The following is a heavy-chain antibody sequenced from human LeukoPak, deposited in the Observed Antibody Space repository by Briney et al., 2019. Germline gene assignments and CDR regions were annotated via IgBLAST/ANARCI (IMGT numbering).Heavy chain of an antibody. CDR1: GGTFSSYA. CDR2: IIPIFGTA. D-gene: IGHD6-13*01. Sequence: GASVKVSCKASGGTFSSYAISWVRQAPGQGLEWMGGIIPIFGTANYAQKFQGRVTITADESTSTAYMELSSLRSEDTAVYYCAKDLFISKGSSSWKNWFDPWGQGTLVTVSS. V-gene: IGHV1-69*13. CDR3: AKDLFISKGSSSWKNWFDP. J-gene: IGHJ5*02.